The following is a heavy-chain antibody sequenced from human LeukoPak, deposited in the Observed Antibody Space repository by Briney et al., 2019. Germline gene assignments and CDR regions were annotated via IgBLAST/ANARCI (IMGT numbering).Heavy chain of an antibody. Sequence: GESLKISSKGSGYSFSNYWAVSLRQMPGKGLEWMGIIYPGDSDTRYSPSFLGQVTISRDKYISPAYLKWRSLKASATAMYYCGRPLHMATILGAFDIWGHGTMVTVSS. CDR3: GRPLHMATILGAFDI. CDR1: GYSFSNYW. J-gene: IGHJ3*02. CDR2: IYPGDSDT. V-gene: IGHV5-51*01. D-gene: IGHD5-12*01.